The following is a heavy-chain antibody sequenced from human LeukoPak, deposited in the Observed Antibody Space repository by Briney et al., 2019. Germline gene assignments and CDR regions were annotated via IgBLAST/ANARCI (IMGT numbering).Heavy chain of an antibody. CDR1: GFTFSSYG. D-gene: IGHD3-3*01. V-gene: IGHV3-33*06. CDR3: AKGNDFWSVYLDY. Sequence: GGSLRLSCAASGFTFSSYGMHWVRQAPGKGLEWVAVIWYDGSNKYYADSVKGRFTISRDNSKNTLYLQMNSLRAEDTAVYYCAKGNDFWSVYLDYWGQGTLVTVSS. CDR2: IWYDGSNK. J-gene: IGHJ4*02.